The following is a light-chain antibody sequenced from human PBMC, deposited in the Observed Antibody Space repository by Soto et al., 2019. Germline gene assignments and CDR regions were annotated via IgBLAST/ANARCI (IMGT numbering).Light chain of an antibody. CDR1: SSDVGGYNY. Sequence: QSALTQPPSASGSPGQSVTISCTGTSSDVGGYNYVSWYQQHPGKAPKLMIYEVSKRPSGVPDRFSGSKSGNTASLTVSGLQAEDEADYYCSSYAGSNEVFGGGTKLTGL. CDR3: SSYAGSNEV. J-gene: IGLJ2*01. CDR2: EVS. V-gene: IGLV2-8*01.